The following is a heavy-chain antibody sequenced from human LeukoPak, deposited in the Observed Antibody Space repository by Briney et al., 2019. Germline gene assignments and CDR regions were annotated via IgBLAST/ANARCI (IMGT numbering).Heavy chain of an antibody. CDR1: GYTFTGYY. D-gene: IGHD2-2*02. CDR3: ARVPGPYTTSRFDY. J-gene: IGHJ4*02. CDR2: IDPNSGGT. V-gene: IGHV1-2*02. Sequence: ASVRVSCKASGYTFTGYYLHWVRQAPGQGPEWMGRIDPNSGGTNYAQKFQGRVTVTRDTSTSTVYMELSGLRSDDTAVYYCARVPGPYTTSRFDYRGQGTLVTVSS.